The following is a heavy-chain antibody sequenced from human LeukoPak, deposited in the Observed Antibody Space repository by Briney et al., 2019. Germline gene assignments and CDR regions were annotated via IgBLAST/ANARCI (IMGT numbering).Heavy chain of an antibody. J-gene: IGHJ4*02. D-gene: IGHD5-12*01. V-gene: IGHV3-21*01. CDR3: ARDRGYSDSDSILDY. Sequence: PGGSLRLSCAASGFTFSNYWMNWVRQAPGKGLEWVSSISSRSSYRYYADSVKGRFTISRDNAKNSLYLQMNSLRAEDTAVYYCARDRGYSDSDSILDYWGQGSLVTVSS. CDR2: ISSRSSYR. CDR1: GFTFSNYW.